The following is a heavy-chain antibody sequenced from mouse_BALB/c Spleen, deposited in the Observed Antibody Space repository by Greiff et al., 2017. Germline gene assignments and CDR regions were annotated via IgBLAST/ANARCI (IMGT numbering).Heavy chain of an antibody. CDR3: ASFKIYAMDY. Sequence: VMLVESGPGLVAPSQSLSITCTVSGFSLTSYGVHWVRQPPGKGLEWLGVIWAGGSTNYNSALMSRLSISKDNSKSQVFFKMNSLQANDTAIYYCASFKIYAMDYWGQGTSVTVSS. CDR1: GFSLTSYG. J-gene: IGHJ4*01. CDR2: IWAGGST. V-gene: IGHV2-9*02.